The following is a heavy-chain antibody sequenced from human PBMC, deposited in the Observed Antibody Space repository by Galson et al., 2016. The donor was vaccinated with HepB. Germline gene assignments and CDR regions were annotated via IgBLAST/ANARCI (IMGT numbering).Heavy chain of an antibody. CDR1: GDSVSSNNVA. D-gene: IGHD5-12*01. Sequence: CAISGDSVSSNNVAWNWIRQSPSRGLEWLGRKYYKFKWYNDYAVSVKSRITIKPDTPKNQFSLQLNSVTPDDTAVYFCVRESGYNYFDFWGQGALVTVSS. CDR2: KYYKFKWYN. J-gene: IGHJ4*02. V-gene: IGHV6-1*01. CDR3: VRESGYNYFDF.